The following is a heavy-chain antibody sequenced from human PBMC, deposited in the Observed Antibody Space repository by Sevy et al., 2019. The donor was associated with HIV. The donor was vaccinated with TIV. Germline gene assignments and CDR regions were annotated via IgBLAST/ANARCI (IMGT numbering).Heavy chain of an antibody. D-gene: IGHD3-3*01. V-gene: IGHV3-53*01. J-gene: IGHJ4*02. CDR3: ARDFTIFGVVSGIDY. CDR1: GFTVSNNY. Sequence: GGSLRLSCAASGFTVSNNYISWVRQAPGKGLEWVSVIYSGGGTNYADSVKGRFTISRDNSKNTVYLQMNSLRVEDTAIYYCARDFTIFGVVSGIDYWGQGNLVTVSS. CDR2: IYSGGGT.